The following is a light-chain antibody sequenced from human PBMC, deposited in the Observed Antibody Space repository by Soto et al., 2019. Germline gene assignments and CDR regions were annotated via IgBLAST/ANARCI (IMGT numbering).Light chain of an antibody. CDR2: DAS. J-gene: IGKJ4*01. CDR3: PQRTNWPPT. Sequence: TVLTQSPATLSLSPGERATLSCRASRSVSSFLAWYQQKPGQAPRLLIYDASNRASGIPARFSGSGSGTDFTLTISSLEPDDFAIYYSPQRTNWPPTSGGGTKVNSK. CDR1: RSVSSF. V-gene: IGKV3-11*01.